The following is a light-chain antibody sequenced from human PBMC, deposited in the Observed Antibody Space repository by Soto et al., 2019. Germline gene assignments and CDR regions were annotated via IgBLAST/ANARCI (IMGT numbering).Light chain of an antibody. CDR2: WAS. J-gene: IGKJ1*01. Sequence: DIVMTQSPDSLAVSLGERATINCKSSQGVLYSSNNKNYLTWYQQKPGQPPKLLIYWASTRESGVPDRFSGSGSGTGFTLTISSLQAEDVAVYYCQQYYTTPWTFGQGTKVEIK. CDR3: QQYYTTPWT. CDR1: QGVLYSSNNKNY. V-gene: IGKV4-1*01.